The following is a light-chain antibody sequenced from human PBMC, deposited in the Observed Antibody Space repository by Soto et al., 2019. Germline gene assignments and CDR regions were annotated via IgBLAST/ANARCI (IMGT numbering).Light chain of an antibody. Sequence: QSVLTQPPSVSATPGQGVILSCSGGDSNIGSTAVNWYQQLPGTAPRLLIYSSNQRPSGVPDRISGSKSGTSASLASSGLQSEDEADYYCAAWDDDLHVWLFGGGTKLTVL. CDR3: AAWDDDLHVWL. J-gene: IGLJ3*02. CDR1: DSNIGSTA. V-gene: IGLV1-44*01. CDR2: SSN.